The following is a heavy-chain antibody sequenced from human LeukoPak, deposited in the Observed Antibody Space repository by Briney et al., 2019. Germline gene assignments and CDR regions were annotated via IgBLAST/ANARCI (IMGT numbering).Heavy chain of an antibody. V-gene: IGHV4-34*01. D-gene: IGHD2-8*01. Sequence: SETLSLTCAVYGGSFSGYYWSWIRQPPGKGLEWIGEINHSGSTNYNPSLKSRVTISVDTSKNQFSLRLSSVTAADTAVYYCARKKRRSMVYADYWGQGTLVTVSS. CDR1: GGSFSGYY. CDR3: ARKKRRSMVYADY. J-gene: IGHJ4*02. CDR2: INHSGST.